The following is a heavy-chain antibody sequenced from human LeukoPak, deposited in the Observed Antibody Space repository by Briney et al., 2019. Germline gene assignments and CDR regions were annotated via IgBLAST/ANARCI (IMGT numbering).Heavy chain of an antibody. CDR3: ARVHRRCSSTSCYRAAWFDS. CDR1: GYTFTSYD. CDR2: MNPDSGNT. D-gene: IGHD2-2*02. Sequence: GASVKVSCKASGYTFTSYDINWVRQAPGQGLEWMGWMNPDSGNTGYAQKFQGRVTVTRITSISTAYMELSRLRSEDTAVYYCARVHRRCSSTSCYRAAWFDSWGQGTLVTVSS. V-gene: IGHV1-8*03. J-gene: IGHJ5*01.